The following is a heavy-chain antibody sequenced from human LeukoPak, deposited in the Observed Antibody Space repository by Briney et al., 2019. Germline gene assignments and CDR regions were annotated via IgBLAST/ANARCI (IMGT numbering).Heavy chain of an antibody. Sequence: GGSLSLSSAASGFTFSSYWMHWVRPAPGKGLLWVSRINSDGTTTYYADSVKGRFTIPRDNTKNTLYLQVNSLRAEDTAVYYCARGNFYGMDVWGQGTTVTVSS. V-gene: IGHV3-74*01. CDR3: ARGNFYGMDV. CDR2: INSDGTTT. CDR1: GFTFSSYW. J-gene: IGHJ6*02.